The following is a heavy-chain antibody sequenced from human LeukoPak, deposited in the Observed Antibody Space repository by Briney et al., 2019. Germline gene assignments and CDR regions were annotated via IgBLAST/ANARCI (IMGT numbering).Heavy chain of an antibody. J-gene: IGHJ4*02. V-gene: IGHV4-39*07. CDR3: ARLTAKAIQLWLFDY. CDR1: GGSMSMSSYY. CDR2: INHSGST. D-gene: IGHD5-18*01. Sequence: PSETLSLTCTVSGGSMSMSSYYWGWVRQSPGKGLEWIGEINHSGSTNYNPSLKSRVTISVDTSKNQFSLKLSSVTAADTAVYYCARLTAKAIQLWLFDYWGQGTLVTVSS.